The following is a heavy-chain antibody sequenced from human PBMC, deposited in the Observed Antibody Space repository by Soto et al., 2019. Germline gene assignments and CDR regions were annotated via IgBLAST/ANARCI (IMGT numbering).Heavy chain of an antibody. J-gene: IGHJ6*02. V-gene: IGHV6-1*01. CDR1: VDSVSRNSAP. Sequence: SQTLSLTCAISVDSVSRNSAPWDWIRQSPSRGLEWLGSTYYRSKWYNDYAVSVKSRITITPDTAKNQFSLQLNSVPPEDTAVYYCVRDLGIAVAGTTGYYDDGMDVWGQGTPVTVSS. CDR2: TYYRSKWYN. D-gene: IGHD6-19*01. CDR3: VRDLGIAVAGTTGYYDDGMDV.